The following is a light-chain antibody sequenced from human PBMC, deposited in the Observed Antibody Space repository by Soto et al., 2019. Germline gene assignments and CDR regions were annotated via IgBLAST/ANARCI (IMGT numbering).Light chain of an antibody. CDR1: SSDVGGYNY. CDR3: SSYTSSITPVV. J-gene: IGLJ2*01. Sequence: QSELTQPASVSGSPGQSITISCTGTSSDVGGYNYVSWYQHHPGKAPKLMIYEVSNRPSGVSNRFSGSKSGNTASLTISGLQAEDEADYYCSSYTSSITPVVFGGGTKLTVL. CDR2: EVS. V-gene: IGLV2-14*01.